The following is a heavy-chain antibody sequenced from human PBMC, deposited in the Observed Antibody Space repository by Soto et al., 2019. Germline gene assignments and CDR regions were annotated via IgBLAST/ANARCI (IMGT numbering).Heavy chain of an antibody. Sequence: QVHLVQSGAEVKKPGASVKVSCQGSGYAFTTYGITWVRQAPGQGLEWMGWISAHNGNTNYAQKLQGRVTVTRDTSTSTAYMGVRSLRYDDTAVYDCARGRYGDYWGQGALVTVSS. CDR3: ARGRYGDY. D-gene: IGHD1-1*01. V-gene: IGHV1-18*01. CDR2: ISAHNGNT. CDR1: GYAFTTYG. J-gene: IGHJ4*02.